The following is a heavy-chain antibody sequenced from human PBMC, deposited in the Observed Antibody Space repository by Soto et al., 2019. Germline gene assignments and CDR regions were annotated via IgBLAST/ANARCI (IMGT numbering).Heavy chain of an antibody. CDR3: AKCYGSGEHYGMDL. V-gene: IGHV3-23*01. D-gene: IGHD3-10*01. CDR2: ISGSGGST. Sequence: GGSLRLSCAASGFTFSSYAMSWVRQAPGKGLEWVSVISGSGGSTYYADSVKGRFTISRDNSKNTLFLQMNSLRAGDTAVYYCAKCYGSGEHYGMDLWGQGTTVTVSS. CDR1: GFTFSSYA. J-gene: IGHJ6*02.